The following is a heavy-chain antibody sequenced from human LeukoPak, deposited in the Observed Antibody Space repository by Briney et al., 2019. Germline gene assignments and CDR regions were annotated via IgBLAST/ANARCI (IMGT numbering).Heavy chain of an antibody. CDR3: ARGSTFGGVISDF. Sequence: GGSLRLSCAASGFTFSNFEMNWVRQIPGKGLEWLSFITRSSRIIYYADSVKGRFTISRDKANNSLHLQMNSLRVEDTGIYFCARGSTFGGVISDFWGQGTLVTVSS. CDR2: ITRSSRII. V-gene: IGHV3-48*03. D-gene: IGHD3-16*02. CDR1: GFTFSNFE. J-gene: IGHJ4*02.